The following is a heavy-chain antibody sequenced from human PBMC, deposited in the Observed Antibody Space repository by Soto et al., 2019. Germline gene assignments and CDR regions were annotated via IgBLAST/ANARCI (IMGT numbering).Heavy chain of an antibody. CDR3: ARERSGYDFWSGYPDYGMDV. CDR2: IYYSGST. CDR1: GGSISSYY. Sequence: SETLSLTCTVSGGSISSYYWSWIRQPPGKGLEWIGYIYYSGSTNYNPSLKSRVTISVDTSKNQFSLKLSSVTAADTAVYYCARERSGYDFWSGYPDYGMDVWGQGTTVTVSS. V-gene: IGHV4-59*01. D-gene: IGHD3-3*01. J-gene: IGHJ6*02.